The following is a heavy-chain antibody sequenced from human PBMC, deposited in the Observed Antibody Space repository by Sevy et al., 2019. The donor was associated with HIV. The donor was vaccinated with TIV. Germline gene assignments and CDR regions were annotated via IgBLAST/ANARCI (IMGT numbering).Heavy chain of an antibody. CDR1: GFTFSSYS. D-gene: IGHD2-15*01. CDR3: GREVVVVAARRANDAFDI. Sequence: GGSLRLSCAASGFTFSSYSMNWVRQAPGKGLEWVSSISSSSSYIYYADTVKGRFTISRDNAKNSLYLQMNSLGAEDTAVYYCGREVVVVAARRANDAFDIWGQGTMVTVSS. J-gene: IGHJ3*02. CDR2: ISSSSSYI. V-gene: IGHV3-21*01.